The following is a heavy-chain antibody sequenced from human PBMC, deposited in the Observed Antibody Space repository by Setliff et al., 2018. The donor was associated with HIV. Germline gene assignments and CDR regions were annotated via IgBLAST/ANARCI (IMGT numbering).Heavy chain of an antibody. D-gene: IGHD3-3*01. CDR1: GFTFSTYS. CDR3: AKETLITIFGAVTRVFFDY. V-gene: IGHV3-48*04. J-gene: IGHJ4*02. Sequence: LRLSCLASGFTFSTYSMNWIRQTPEKGLEWISYISSSSSTIYYADSVKGRFTISRDNAKNTLYLQMNSLSADDTAVYYCAKETLITIFGAVTRVFFDYWGQGTLVTVSS. CDR2: ISSSSSTI.